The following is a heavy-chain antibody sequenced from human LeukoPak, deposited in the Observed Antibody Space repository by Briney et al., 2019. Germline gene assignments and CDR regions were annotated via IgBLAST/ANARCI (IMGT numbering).Heavy chain of an antibody. J-gene: IGHJ4*02. CDR1: GFTISSYE. Sequence: GGSLRLSCAASGFTISSYEMNWFRQAPGKALECVSFISGGGSTIYYADSVKGRFTVSRDNAKNSLYLQMTSLRAEDTAVYYCARDWSRTGGGEYWGQGTLVTVSS. D-gene: IGHD3-16*01. CDR3: ARDWSRTGGGEY. V-gene: IGHV3-48*03. CDR2: ISGGGSTI.